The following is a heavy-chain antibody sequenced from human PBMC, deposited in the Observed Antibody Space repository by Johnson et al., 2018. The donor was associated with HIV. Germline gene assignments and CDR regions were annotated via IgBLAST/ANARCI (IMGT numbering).Heavy chain of an antibody. D-gene: IGHD6-13*01. CDR1: GFTFSSYW. Sequence: VQLVESGGGLVQPGRSLRLSCAASGFTFSSYWMHWVRQAPGKGLVWVSRINTDGSATTYADSVKGRFTISRDNAKNTLYLQMNSLRADDTAVYYCVRNPFGAAPGADACDIWGQGTMVTVSS. CDR2: INTDGSAT. CDR3: VRNPFGAAPGADACDI. J-gene: IGHJ3*02. V-gene: IGHV3-74*02.